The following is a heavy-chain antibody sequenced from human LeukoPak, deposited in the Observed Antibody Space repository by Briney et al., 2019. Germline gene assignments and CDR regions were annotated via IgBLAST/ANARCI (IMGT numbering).Heavy chain of an antibody. CDR1: GGSVSSYY. Sequence: SETLSLTCTVSGGSVSSYYWSWIRRPPGRGLEWIAYLSHSGSSDSNPSLTSRVTTLVDTSKNQFSLKLTSVTAADTAVYYCARARYANAWYAFDIWGHGTMVTVSS. CDR2: LSHSGSS. D-gene: IGHD2-2*01. J-gene: IGHJ3*02. CDR3: ARARYANAWYAFDI. V-gene: IGHV4-59*02.